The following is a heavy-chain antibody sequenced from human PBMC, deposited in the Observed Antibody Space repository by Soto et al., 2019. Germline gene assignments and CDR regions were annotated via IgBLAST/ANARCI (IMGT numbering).Heavy chain of an antibody. CDR3: AKDHLETTVTTPSY. Sequence: PGGSLRLSCAASGFTFSSYGVHWVRQAPGKGLEWVAVISYDGNNKYYADSVKGRFTISRDNFKNTLYLQMDSLRAEDTAMYYCAKDHLETTVTTPSYWGQGTLVTVSS. CDR1: GFTFSSYG. V-gene: IGHV3-30*18. J-gene: IGHJ4*02. D-gene: IGHD4-17*01. CDR2: ISYDGNNK.